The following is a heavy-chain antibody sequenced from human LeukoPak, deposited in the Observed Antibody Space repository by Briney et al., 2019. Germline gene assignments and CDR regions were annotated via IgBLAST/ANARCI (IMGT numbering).Heavy chain of an antibody. CDR3: AKNGPWFDY. Sequence: PGGSLRLSCVVSGLTFSGYAFHWVRQAPGKGLEWVAFVSYDGTNKYYGDSVKGRFTISRDNSQNTLYLQMNSLRAEDTAVYYCAKNGPWFDYWGQGTLVTVSS. CDR1: GLTFSGYA. V-gene: IGHV3-30*01. D-gene: IGHD2-8*01. J-gene: IGHJ4*02. CDR2: VSYDGTNK.